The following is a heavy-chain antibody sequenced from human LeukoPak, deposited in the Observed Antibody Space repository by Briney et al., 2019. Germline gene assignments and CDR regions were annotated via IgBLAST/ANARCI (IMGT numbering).Heavy chain of an antibody. Sequence: RGSLRLSCAASGFTFSSYGMHWVRQAPGKGLEWVAVIWNDGINKYYADSVKGRFTISRDDSKNTLYLQMNSLRAEDTAVYYCARAEVPAAIKSGAFDIWGQGIMVTVSS. CDR2: IWNDGINK. V-gene: IGHV3-33*01. CDR3: ARAEVPAAIKSGAFDI. CDR1: GFTFSSYG. J-gene: IGHJ3*02. D-gene: IGHD2-2*01.